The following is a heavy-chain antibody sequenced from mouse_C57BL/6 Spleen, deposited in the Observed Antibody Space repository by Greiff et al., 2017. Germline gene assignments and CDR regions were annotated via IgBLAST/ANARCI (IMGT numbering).Heavy chain of an antibody. J-gene: IGHJ4*01. CDR2: IDPNSGGT. D-gene: IGHD2-1*01. CDR3: ARDPLYGNYAMDY. Sequence: QQSCKASGYTFTSYWMHWVKQRPGRGLEWIGRIDPNSGGTKYNEKFKSKATLTVDKPSSTAYMQLSSLTSEDSAVYYCARDPLYGNYAMDYWGQGTSVTVSS. V-gene: IGHV1-72*01. CDR1: GYTFTSYW.